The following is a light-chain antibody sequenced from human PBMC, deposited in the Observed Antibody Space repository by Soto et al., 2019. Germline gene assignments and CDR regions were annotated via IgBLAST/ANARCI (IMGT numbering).Light chain of an antibody. CDR1: QSVSTY. CDR3: QQRSTWPSA. Sequence: EIVLTQSPATLSLSAGERATLSCRASQSVSTYLAWYQQKPGQAPRILIYDTSNRATAIPARFSGSGFGTDFTLSISSLEHEDFAVYYCQQRSTWPSAFGGGTKVEIK. J-gene: IGKJ4*01. CDR2: DTS. V-gene: IGKV3-11*01.